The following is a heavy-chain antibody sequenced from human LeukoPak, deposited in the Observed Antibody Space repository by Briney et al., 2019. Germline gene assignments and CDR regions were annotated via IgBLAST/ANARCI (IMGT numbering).Heavy chain of an antibody. D-gene: IGHD3-9*01. CDR3: AKIKAYEILTGYYRYYFDY. J-gene: IGHJ4*02. Sequence: SETLSLTCTVSGGSISSGDYYWSWIRQPPGKGLEGIGYIYYSGNTNYNPSLRGRVTVSVDTSKNQFSLKLSSVTAADTAVYYCAKIKAYEILTGYYRYYFDYWGQGTLVTVSS. V-gene: IGHV4-61*08. CDR2: IYYSGNT. CDR1: GGSISSGDYY.